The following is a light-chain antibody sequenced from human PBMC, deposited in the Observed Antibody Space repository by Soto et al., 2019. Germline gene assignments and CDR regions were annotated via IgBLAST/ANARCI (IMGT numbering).Light chain of an antibody. CDR3: QKLNRVPT. CDR1: QGINNY. V-gene: IGKV1-27*01. CDR2: AAS. J-gene: IGKJ4*01. Sequence: DVQLTQSPSSLSASVGDRVTITCRASQGINNYLAWYQQKPGKVPNLLIYAASTLQSCVPSRFSGSGSGTEYTNTIRSMHPEFFATYDYQKLNRVPTFGGGTKVEI.